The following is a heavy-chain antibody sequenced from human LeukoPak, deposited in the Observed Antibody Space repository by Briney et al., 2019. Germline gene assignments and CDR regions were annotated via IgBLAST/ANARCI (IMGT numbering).Heavy chain of an antibody. V-gene: IGHV3-7*01. Sequence: GRSLRLSCAASGFTFSSYWMSWVRQAPGKGLEWVANIKQDGSEKYYVDSVKGRFTISRDNAKNSLYLQMNSLRAEDTAVYYCARYPGSGSYLPSYNWFDPWGQGTLVTVSS. J-gene: IGHJ5*02. D-gene: IGHD3-10*01. CDR1: GFTFSSYW. CDR3: ARYPGSGSYLPSYNWFDP. CDR2: IKQDGSEK.